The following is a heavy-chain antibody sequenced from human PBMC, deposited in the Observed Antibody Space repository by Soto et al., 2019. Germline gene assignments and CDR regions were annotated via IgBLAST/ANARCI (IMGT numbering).Heavy chain of an antibody. CDR3: ARDIFWSGYFSGWYFDL. D-gene: IGHD3-3*01. V-gene: IGHV1-3*01. Sequence: QVQLVQSGAEVKKPGASVKVSCKASGYTFTSYAMHWVRQAPGQRLEWMGWINAGNGNTKYSQKFQGRVTITRDTSASTAYMELSSLRSEDTAVYYCARDIFWSGYFSGWYFDLWGRGTLVTVSS. CDR1: GYTFTSYA. CDR2: INAGNGNT. J-gene: IGHJ2*01.